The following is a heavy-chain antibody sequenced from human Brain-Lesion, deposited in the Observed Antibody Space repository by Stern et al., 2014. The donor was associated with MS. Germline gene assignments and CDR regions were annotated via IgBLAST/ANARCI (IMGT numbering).Heavy chain of an antibody. CDR3: ARGARYSDSSGYYFYFDY. CDR1: GGSINSGGYY. V-gene: IGHV4-31*03. Sequence: VQLVESGPGLVKPSQTLPLTCTVSGGSINSGGYYWSWIRQYPGKGLEWIGYIYYTGSAYYDPSLKSRLSMSIDTSKNQFSLNLNSVTAADMAVYYCARGARYSDSSGYYFYFDYWGQGTLVTVSS. J-gene: IGHJ4*02. D-gene: IGHD3-22*01. CDR2: IYYTGSA.